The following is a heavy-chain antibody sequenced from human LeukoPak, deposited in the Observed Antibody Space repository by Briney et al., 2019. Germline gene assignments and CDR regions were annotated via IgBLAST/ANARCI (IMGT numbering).Heavy chain of an antibody. J-gene: IGHJ4*02. Sequence: GGSLRLSCAASGFTFDDYGMHWVRQAPGKGLEWVSGISWNSGTVVYADSVRGRFDISRGNAKNSVYRQMNSLKAEDTALYYCAKGGYSSGWYGDHWGQGTLVTVSS. CDR2: ISWNSGTV. CDR3: AKGGYSSGWYGDH. V-gene: IGHV3-9*01. CDR1: GFTFDDYG. D-gene: IGHD6-19*01.